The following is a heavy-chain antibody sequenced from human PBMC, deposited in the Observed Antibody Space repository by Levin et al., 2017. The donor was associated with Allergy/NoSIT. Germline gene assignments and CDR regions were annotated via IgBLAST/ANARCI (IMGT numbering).Heavy chain of an antibody. Sequence: SCADSGFTFGDYTMNWVRQAPGKGLEWVSSISSSSNTIYYADSVKGRFTISRDNAKKSLYLQMNSLRAEDTAVYYCAGGQRGLAAAGPLDSWGQGTLVSVST. CDR1: GFTFGDYT. D-gene: IGHD6-13*01. V-gene: IGHV3-48*01. CDR2: ISSSSNTI. J-gene: IGHJ4*02. CDR3: AGGQRGLAAAGPLDS.